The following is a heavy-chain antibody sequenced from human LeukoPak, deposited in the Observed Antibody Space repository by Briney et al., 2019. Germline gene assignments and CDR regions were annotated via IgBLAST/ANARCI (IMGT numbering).Heavy chain of an antibody. CDR1: GYTFTTYY. J-gene: IGHJ3*02. D-gene: IGHD3-22*01. CDR3: ARDLVKVWVIDVPDAFDI. CDR2: INPSGGST. Sequence: ASVKVSCKASGYTFTTYYMHWVRQAPGQGLEWMGIINPSGGSTSYAQKFQGRVTMTTDTSTSTAYMELRSLRSEDTAVYYCARDLVKVWVIDVPDAFDIWGQGTMVTVSS. V-gene: IGHV1-46*01.